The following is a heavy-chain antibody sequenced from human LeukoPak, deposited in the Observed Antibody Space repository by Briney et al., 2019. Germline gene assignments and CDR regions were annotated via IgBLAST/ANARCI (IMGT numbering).Heavy chain of an antibody. CDR2: ISGSGGST. D-gene: IGHD1-26*01. Sequence: GGSLRLSCAASGFTFSSHAMSWVRQAPGKGLEWVSAISGSGGSTYYADSLKGRFTISRDNSKNTLYLQMNSLRAEDTAVYYCAKDHAGATPWGVDYYYYMDVWGKGTTVTVSS. CDR1: GFTFSSHA. J-gene: IGHJ6*03. V-gene: IGHV3-23*01. CDR3: AKDHAGATPWGVDYYYYMDV.